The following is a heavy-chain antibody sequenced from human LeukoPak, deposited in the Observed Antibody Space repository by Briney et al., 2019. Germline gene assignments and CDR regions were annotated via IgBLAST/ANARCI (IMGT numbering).Heavy chain of an antibody. CDR2: FDPEDGET. CDR1: GYTLTELS. CDR3: ATTGTYDILTGYSYYFDY. Sequence: ASVKVSCKVSGYTLTELSMHWVRQAPGKGLEWMGGFDPEDGETIYAQKFQGRVTMTEDTSTDTAYMELSSLRSEDTAVYYCATTGTYDILTGYSYYFDYWGQGTLVTVSS. J-gene: IGHJ4*02. D-gene: IGHD3-9*01. V-gene: IGHV1-24*01.